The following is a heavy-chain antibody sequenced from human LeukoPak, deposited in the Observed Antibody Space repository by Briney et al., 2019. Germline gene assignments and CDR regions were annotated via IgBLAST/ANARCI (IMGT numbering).Heavy chain of an antibody. J-gene: IGHJ5*02. Sequence: ASVKVSCKASGYTFTSYAMNWVRQAPGQGLEWMGWINTNTENPTYAQGFTGRFVFSLDTSVSTAYLQISSLKAEDTAVYYCAGGIAGGGTGWVDPWGQGRLVTVSS. CDR3: AGGIAGGGTGWVDP. CDR2: INTNTENP. V-gene: IGHV7-4-1*02. CDR1: GYTFTSYA. D-gene: IGHD6-19*01.